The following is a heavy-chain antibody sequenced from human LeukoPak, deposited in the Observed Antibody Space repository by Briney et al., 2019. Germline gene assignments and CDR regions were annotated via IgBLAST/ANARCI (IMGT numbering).Heavy chain of an antibody. D-gene: IGHD6-13*01. CDR2: INHSGST. V-gene: IGHV4-34*01. J-gene: IGHJ4*02. CDR1: GGSFSGYY. Sequence: PSETLSLTCAVYGGSFSGYYWSWIRQPPGKGPEWIGEINHSGSTNYNPSLKSRVTISVDTSKNQFSLELSSVTAADSAVYYCARVGGSWYYDVDYWGQGTLVTVSS. CDR3: ARVGGSWYYDVDY.